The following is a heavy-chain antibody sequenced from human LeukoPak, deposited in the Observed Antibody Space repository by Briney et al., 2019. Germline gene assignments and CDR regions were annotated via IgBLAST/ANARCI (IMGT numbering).Heavy chain of an antibody. CDR3: ARDRSASGHFDY. D-gene: IGHD1-14*01. J-gene: IGHJ4*02. CDR1: GYTFTNYG. Sequence: ASVKVSCKASGYTFTNYGITWVRQAPGQGLEWMGWVSAYNGNTNYAQKLQGRVTMTTDTSTSTAYMELRSLRSDDTAVYYCARDRSASGHFDYWGQGTLVTVSS. V-gene: IGHV1-18*01. CDR2: VSAYNGNT.